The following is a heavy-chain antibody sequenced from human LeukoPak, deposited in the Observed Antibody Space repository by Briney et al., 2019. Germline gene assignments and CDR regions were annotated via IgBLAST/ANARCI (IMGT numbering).Heavy chain of an antibody. D-gene: IGHD3-10*01. V-gene: IGHV1-69*13. J-gene: IGHJ6*02. CDR1: GGTFSSYA. Sequence: SVKVSCKASGGTFSSYAISWVRQAPGQGLEWMGGIIPIFGTANYAQKFQGRVTITADESTSTAYMELSSLRSEDTAVYYCARGEAPGAVFGGMAVWGQGTAVTVSS. CDR2: IIPIFGTA. CDR3: ARGEAPGAVFGGMAV.